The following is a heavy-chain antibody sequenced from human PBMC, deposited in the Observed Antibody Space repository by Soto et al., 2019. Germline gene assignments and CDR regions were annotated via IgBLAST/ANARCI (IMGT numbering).Heavy chain of an antibody. J-gene: IGHJ4*02. CDR2: INHSGST. CDR3: VAGYYLTYYFDY. D-gene: IGHD3-22*01. CDR1: GGSFSGYY. Sequence: QVQLQQWGAGLLKPSETLSLTCAVYGGSFSGYYWSWIRQPPGKGLEWIGEINHSGSTNYNPSLKSRVTISVDTSKNQFSPKLSSVTAADTAVYYCVAGYYLTYYFDYWGQGTLVTVSS. V-gene: IGHV4-34*01.